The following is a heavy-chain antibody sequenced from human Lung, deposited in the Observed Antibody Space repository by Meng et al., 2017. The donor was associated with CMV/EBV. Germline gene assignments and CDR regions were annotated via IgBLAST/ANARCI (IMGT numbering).Heavy chain of an antibody. CDR1: GFTFSSYA. CDR2: ISYDGSNK. Sequence: SXAASGFTFSSYAMHWVRQAPGKGLEWVAVISYDGSNKYYADSVKGRFTISRDNSKNTLYLQMNSLRAEDTAVYYCAREGYSYGFGGLFDYWGQGTLVTVSS. D-gene: IGHD5-18*01. J-gene: IGHJ4*02. V-gene: IGHV3-30*04. CDR3: AREGYSYGFGGLFDY.